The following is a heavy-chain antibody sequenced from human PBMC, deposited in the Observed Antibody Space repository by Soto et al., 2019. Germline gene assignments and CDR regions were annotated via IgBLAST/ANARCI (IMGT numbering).Heavy chain of an antibody. J-gene: IGHJ4*02. CDR1: GFTLSSYS. CDR3: ARGRSVINHDDFEY. V-gene: IGHV3-30-3*01. Sequence: QVQLVESGGGVVQPGRSLRLSCAASGFTLSSYSMHWVRQAPGKGLDWVAAMLYDGSSKYFADSVKGRFTISRDNSKNTLSLQMNSLGGEDSAVYYCARGRSVINHDDFEYWGQGTLVTVSS. CDR2: MLYDGSSK. D-gene: IGHD2-21*01.